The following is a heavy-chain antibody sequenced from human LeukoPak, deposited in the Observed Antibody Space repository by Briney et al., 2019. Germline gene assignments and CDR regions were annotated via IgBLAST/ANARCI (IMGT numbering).Heavy chain of an antibody. D-gene: IGHD6-19*01. CDR1: GGSISSYY. V-gene: IGHV4-59*01. CDR2: IYYSGST. Sequence: PSETLPLTCTVSGGSISSYYWSWIRQPPGKGLECTGYIYYSGSTNYNPSLKSRVTISVDTSKNQFSLKLSSVTAADTAVYYCARASSSVLSDAFDIWGQGTMVTVSS. CDR3: ARASSSVLSDAFDI. J-gene: IGHJ3*02.